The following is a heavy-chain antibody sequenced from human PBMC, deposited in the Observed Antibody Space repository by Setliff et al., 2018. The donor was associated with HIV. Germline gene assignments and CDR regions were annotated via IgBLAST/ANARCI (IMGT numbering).Heavy chain of an antibody. V-gene: IGHV1-69*13. CDR1: GGTFSSYD. J-gene: IGHJ6*03. CDR2: IIPVFGET. Sequence: GASVKVSCKASGGTFSSYDISWVRQAPGQGLEWMGRIIPVFGETNYAQKFQGRVTITADESRTTAYLDLNSLRSEDTAVYYCATAGEMATIGYSYYYMGVWGKGTTVTVSS. CDR3: ATAGEMATIGYSYYYMGV. D-gene: IGHD3-10*01.